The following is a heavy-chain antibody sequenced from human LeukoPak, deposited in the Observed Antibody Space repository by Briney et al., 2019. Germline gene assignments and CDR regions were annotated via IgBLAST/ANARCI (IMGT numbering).Heavy chain of an antibody. Sequence: GGSLRLSCAASGFTFSSYAMSWVRQAPGKWLEWVSAISGSGGSTYYADSVKGRFTISRDNSKNTLYLQMSSLRAEDTAVYYCARTDSSSGAFGAFDIWGQGTMVTVSS. CDR2: ISGSGGST. CDR1: GFTFSSYA. CDR3: ARTDSSSGAFGAFDI. V-gene: IGHV3-23*01. D-gene: IGHD6-13*01. J-gene: IGHJ3*02.